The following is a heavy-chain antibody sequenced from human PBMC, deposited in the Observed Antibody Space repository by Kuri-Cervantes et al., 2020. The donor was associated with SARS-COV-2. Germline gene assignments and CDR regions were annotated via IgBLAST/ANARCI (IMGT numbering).Heavy chain of an antibody. V-gene: IGHV4-39*07. J-gene: IGHJ4*02. CDR1: GGSISSSSYY. Sequence: LRLSCTVSGGSISSSSYYWGWIRQPPGKGLECIGSIYYSGSTYYNPSLKSRITISVDTSKNQFSLKLSSVTAADTAVSDRARGWVRAGDLIGDLDYWGQGTLVTVSS. CDR3: ARGWVRAGDLIGDLDY. D-gene: IGHD3-10*01. CDR2: IYYSGST.